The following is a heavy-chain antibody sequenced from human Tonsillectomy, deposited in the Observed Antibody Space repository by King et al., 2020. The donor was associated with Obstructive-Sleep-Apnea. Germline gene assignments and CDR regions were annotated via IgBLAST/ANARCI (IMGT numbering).Heavy chain of an antibody. CDR2: ISSSSSYI. Sequence: EVQLVESGGGLVKPGGSLRLSCAASGFTFSSYLMNWVRQAPGKGLEWVSSISSSSSYIYYTDSVKGRFTISRDNAKNSLYLQMNTLRAEDTAVYYCARGKGTEGYYYYGMDVWGQGTTVTVSS. V-gene: IGHV3-21*01. D-gene: IGHD1/OR15-1a*01. J-gene: IGHJ6*02. CDR1: GFTFSSYL. CDR3: ARGKGTEGYYYYGMDV.